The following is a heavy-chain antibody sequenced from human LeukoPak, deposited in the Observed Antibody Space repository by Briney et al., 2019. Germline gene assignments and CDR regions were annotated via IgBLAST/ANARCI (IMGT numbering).Heavy chain of an antibody. J-gene: IGHJ5*02. V-gene: IGHV4-4*07. CDR3: ARDFWSGYYAWFDP. CDR2: IYTSGSTNYSGSI. CDR1: GGSISSYY. Sequence: PSETLSLTCTVSGGSISSYYWNWIRQPAGGGLEGIGRIYTSGSTNYSGSINYNPSLKSRVTMSVDTSKNQFSLNLSSVTAADTAVYYCARDFWSGYYAWFDPWGQGTLVTVSS. D-gene: IGHD3-3*01.